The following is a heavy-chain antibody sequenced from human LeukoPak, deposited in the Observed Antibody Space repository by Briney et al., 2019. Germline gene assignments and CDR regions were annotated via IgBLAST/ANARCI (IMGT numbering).Heavy chain of an antibody. CDR3: ARDPGGGGDY. J-gene: IGHJ4*02. D-gene: IGHD3-16*01. V-gene: IGHV1-69*05. CDR2: IIPIFATS. Sequence: ASVKVSCKASGGTFSSYAISWLRQAPGQGLEWMGGIIPIFATSNYAQKFQGRVTITTDKSTTTAYMELSSLRSEDTAVYYCARDPGGGGDYWGQGTLVTVSS. CDR1: GGTFSSYA.